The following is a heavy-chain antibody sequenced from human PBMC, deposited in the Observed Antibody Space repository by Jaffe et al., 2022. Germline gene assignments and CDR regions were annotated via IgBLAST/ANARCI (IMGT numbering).Heavy chain of an antibody. D-gene: IGHD3-22*01. Sequence: QVQLQESGPGLVKPSQTLSLTCTVSGGSISSGSYYWSWIRQPAGKGLEWIGRIYTSGSTNYNPSLKSRVTISVDTSKNQFSLKLSSVTAADTAVYYCAREDYYDSSGYYYWGQGTLVTVSS. J-gene: IGHJ4*02. CDR1: GGSISSGSYY. CDR3: AREDYYDSSGYYY. CDR2: IYTSGST. V-gene: IGHV4-61*02.